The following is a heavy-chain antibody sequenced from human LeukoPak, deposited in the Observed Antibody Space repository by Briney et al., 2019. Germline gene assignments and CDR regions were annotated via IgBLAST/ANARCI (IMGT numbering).Heavy chain of an antibody. J-gene: IGHJ4*02. CDR1: GFTFSSYD. CDR2: ISGSGGST. D-gene: IGHD2-15*01. Sequence: GGSLRLSCAASGFTFSSYDMSWVRQAPGKGLEWVSAISGSGGSTYYADSVKGRFTISRDNSKNTLYLQMNSLRAEDTAVYYCAKGSRLGDPLYCSGGSCYGLFDYWGQGTLVTVSS. CDR3: AKGSRLGDPLYCSGGSCYGLFDY. V-gene: IGHV3-23*01.